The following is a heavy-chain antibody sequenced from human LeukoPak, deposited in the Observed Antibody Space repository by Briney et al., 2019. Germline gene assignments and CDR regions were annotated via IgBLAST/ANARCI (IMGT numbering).Heavy chain of an antibody. CDR1: GASISSGTYS. CDR2: IYYTGST. Sequence: PSQTLSLTCTVSGASISSGTYSWSWIRQPPGEGLEWIGFIYYTGSTPYNPSLKSRVTLSIDTSKNQFSLKLSSVTAADTAVYYCASGANYLYYFDFWGQGTLVTVSS. CDR3: ASGANYLYYFDF. V-gene: IGHV4-31*03. J-gene: IGHJ4*02. D-gene: IGHD1-7*01.